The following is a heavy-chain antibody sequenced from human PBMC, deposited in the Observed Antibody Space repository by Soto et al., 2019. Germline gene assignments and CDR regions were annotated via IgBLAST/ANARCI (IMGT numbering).Heavy chain of an antibody. J-gene: IGHJ5*02. CDR2: MNPNSGNT. V-gene: IGHV1-8*01. CDR1: GYTFTSYD. Sequence: QVQLVQSGAEVKKPGASVKVSCKASGYTFTSYDINWVRQATGQGLEWMGWMNPNSGNTGYAQKFQGRVTKTRNTSISTAYMELSSLRSEDTAVYYWARERSAAGTGGFDPWGQGTLVTVSS. D-gene: IGHD6-13*01. CDR3: ARERSAAGTGGFDP.